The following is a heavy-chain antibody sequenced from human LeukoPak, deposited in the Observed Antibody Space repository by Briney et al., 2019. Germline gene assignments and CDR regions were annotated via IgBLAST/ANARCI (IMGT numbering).Heavy chain of an antibody. CDR1: GGSFSGYY. J-gene: IGHJ3*01. CDR2: INHSGST. Sequence: PAETLSLTCAVYGGSFSGYYWSWIRQPPGKGLEWMGEINHSGSTNYNPSLKSGGTISVDTSKNQFSLKLRTVTAADTAVYYCARPRRGAPTWPAFDLWGQGTMVTVS. CDR3: ARPRRGAPTWPAFDL. V-gene: IGHV4-34*01. D-gene: IGHD1-26*01.